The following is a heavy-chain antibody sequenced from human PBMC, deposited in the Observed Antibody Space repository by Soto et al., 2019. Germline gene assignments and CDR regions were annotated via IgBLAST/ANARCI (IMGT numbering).Heavy chain of an antibody. V-gene: IGHV4-59*01. D-gene: IGHD4-17*01. CDR2: IYYSGNT. CDR1: GDYISSYY. J-gene: IGHJ4*02. Sequence: PSETLSLTCTVSGDYISSYYWSWIRQPPGKGLEWIAYIYYSGNTNYNPSLKSRVTISVATSRTQFSLKLSSVTAADTAVYYCANYPTTVTSDYWGQGTLVTVSS. CDR3: ANYPTTVTSDY.